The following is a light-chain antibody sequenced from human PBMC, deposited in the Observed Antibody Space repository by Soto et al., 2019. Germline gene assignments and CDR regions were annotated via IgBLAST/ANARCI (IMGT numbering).Light chain of an antibody. V-gene: IGKV3-11*01. CDR2: DAS. CDR1: QSISIY. J-gene: IGKJ5*01. CDR3: QQRNNWPPEIT. Sequence: EIVLTQSPATLSLSPGERATLSCRASQSISIYLAWYQQKPGQAPRLLIYDASNRATGIPARFSGSGSGTDFTLTISGLEPEDFAVYYCQQRNNWPPEITFGQGTRLEIK.